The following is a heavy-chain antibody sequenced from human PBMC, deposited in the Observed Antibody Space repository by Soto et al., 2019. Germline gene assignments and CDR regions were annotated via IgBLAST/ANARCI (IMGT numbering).Heavy chain of an antibody. CDR2: ISYDGSST. J-gene: IGHJ6*02. D-gene: IGHD6-6*01. V-gene: IGHV3-30-3*01. Sequence: QVHLEESGGGVVQPGRSLRLSCAASGFTFRDYAFHWFRQAPGKGLEWVTLISYDGSSTLFADSVKGRFTISRDNSQKTLYLQMNSLRAEDTAVYYCARQGMAARKYFHKYLDVWGQGTTVIVSS. CDR1: GFTFRDYA. CDR3: ARQGMAARKYFHKYLDV.